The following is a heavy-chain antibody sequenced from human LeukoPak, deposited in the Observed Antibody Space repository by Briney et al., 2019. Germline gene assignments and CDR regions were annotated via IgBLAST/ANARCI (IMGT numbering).Heavy chain of an antibody. J-gene: IGHJ6*03. V-gene: IGHV1-69*13. Sequence: SVTVSCKASGYTFTSYGISWVRQAPGQGLEWMGGIIPIFGTANYAQKFQGRVTITADESTSTAYMELSSLRSEDTAVYYCARATKYYDILTGYSHYYYYYYMDAWGKGTTVTVSS. CDR1: GYTFTSYG. CDR3: ARATKYYDILTGYSHYYYYYYMDA. D-gene: IGHD3-9*01. CDR2: IIPIFGTA.